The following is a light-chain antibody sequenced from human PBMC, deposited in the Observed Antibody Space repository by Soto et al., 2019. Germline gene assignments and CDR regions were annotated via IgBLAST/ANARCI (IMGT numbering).Light chain of an antibody. CDR3: QHYANSLWT. Sequence: EIVLTQSPGTLSLSPGERATLSCRASQTISSNNLVWYQQKLGQAPRLLIYGASSRATGIPDRFSAGGSGADFTLTISRLEAEDFAVYYCQHYANSLWTFGQGTKVEIK. CDR1: QTISSNN. J-gene: IGKJ1*01. V-gene: IGKV3-20*01. CDR2: GAS.